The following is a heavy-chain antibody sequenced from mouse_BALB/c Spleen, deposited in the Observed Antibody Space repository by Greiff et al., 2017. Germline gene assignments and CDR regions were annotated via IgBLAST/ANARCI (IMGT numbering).Heavy chain of an antibody. CDR1: GYSITSGYY. J-gene: IGHJ4*01. CDR3: ARCYGSSYPMDY. D-gene: IGHD1-1*01. CDR2: ISYDGSN. Sequence: EVKLVESGPGLVKPSQSLSLTCSVTGYSITSGYYWNWIRQFPGNKLEWMGYISYDGSNNYNPSLKNRISITRDTSKNQFFLKLNSVTTEDTATYYCARCYGSSYPMDYWGQGTSVTVSS. V-gene: IGHV3-6*02.